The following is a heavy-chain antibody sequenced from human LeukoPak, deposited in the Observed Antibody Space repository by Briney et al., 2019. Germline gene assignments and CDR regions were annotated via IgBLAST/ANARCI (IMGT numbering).Heavy chain of an antibody. J-gene: IGHJ6*03. CDR3: ARDDVVVIAKGTRSYYYYYMDV. CDR1: GVTFSRYA. D-gene: IGHD2-21*01. V-gene: IGHV1-69*13. Sequence: SVKVSCKASGVTFSRYAISWVRQAPGQGLEWMGGIIPIFGTANYAQKFQGRVTITANESTSTAYMELSSLRSEDTAVYFCARDDVVVIAKGTRSYYYYYMDVWGKGTTVTVSS. CDR2: IIPIFGTA.